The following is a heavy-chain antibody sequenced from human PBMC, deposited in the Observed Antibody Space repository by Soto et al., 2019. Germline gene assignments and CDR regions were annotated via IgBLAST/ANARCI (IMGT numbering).Heavy chain of an antibody. CDR2: IIPIFGTA. J-gene: IGHJ4*02. CDR1: GGTFSSYA. Sequence: QVQLVRSGAEVKKPGSSVKVSCKASGGTFSSYAISWVRQAPGQGLEWMGGIIPIFGTANYAQKFQGRVTSTADGATSTAYVELSSLRSEDTAVYYCARSVVGGLLTTVDYWGQGTLVTVSS. D-gene: IGHD2-21*02. CDR3: ARSVVGGLLTTVDY. V-gene: IGHV1-69*12.